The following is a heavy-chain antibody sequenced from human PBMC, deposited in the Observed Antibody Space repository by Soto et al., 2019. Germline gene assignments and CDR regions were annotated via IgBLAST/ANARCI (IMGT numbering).Heavy chain of an antibody. D-gene: IGHD3-3*01. V-gene: IGHV3-23*01. Sequence: GGSLRLSCAGCGFTFSRFAMSWVRQVPGKGLEWVSAISGSGQTTYYADSVKGRFTVSRDNSNNTLYLQMNSLRAEDTAVYYCAKDQRKPAIFGVVTLSWGRGTLVTVSS. CDR1: GFTFSRFA. J-gene: IGHJ5*02. CDR3: AKDQRKPAIFGVVTLS. CDR2: ISGSGQTT.